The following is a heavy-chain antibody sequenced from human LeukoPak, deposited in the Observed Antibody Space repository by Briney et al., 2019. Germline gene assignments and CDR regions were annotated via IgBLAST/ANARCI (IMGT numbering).Heavy chain of an antibody. Sequence: PSETLSLTCAVYGGSFSGYYWSWIRQPPGKGLEWIGEINHSGSTNYNPSLKSRVTISVDTSKNQFSLKLSSVTAADTAVYYCARDHITMVRGVISRYWFDPWGRGTLVTVSS. CDR2: INHSGST. J-gene: IGHJ5*02. CDR3: ARDHITMVRGVISRYWFDP. V-gene: IGHV4-34*01. CDR1: GGSFSGYY. D-gene: IGHD3-10*01.